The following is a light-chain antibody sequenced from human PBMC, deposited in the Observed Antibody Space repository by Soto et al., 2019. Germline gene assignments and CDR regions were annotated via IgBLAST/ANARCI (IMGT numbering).Light chain of an antibody. CDR1: QSIITY. Sequence: DIQLTPSPSSLSASVGDRITITCRTSQSIITYLNWYQQKPGKAPKLLIYAASSSQTGDPSRFSGSGSGTDFTLTISSLQPEDFATYYCQQSYSTPWTFGQGTKVDIK. CDR3: QQSYSTPWT. V-gene: IGKV1-39*01. J-gene: IGKJ1*01. CDR2: AAS.